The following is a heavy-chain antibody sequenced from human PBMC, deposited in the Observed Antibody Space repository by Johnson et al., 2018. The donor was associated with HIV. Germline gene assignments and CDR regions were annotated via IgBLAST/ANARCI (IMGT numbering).Heavy chain of an antibody. Sequence: HVQLVESGGGVVQPGRSLRLSCTSALSFSGYAMHWVRQAPGKGLEWVAVVSYDSSNKYYADSVKGLFTISRDNSKNTVFLQMDSLRGEDTAVYYCARDPGNGGRPFDAFDVWGQGTMVTVSS. D-gene: IGHD4-23*01. CDR2: VSYDSSNK. J-gene: IGHJ3*01. CDR1: ALSFSGYA. V-gene: IGHV3-30*04. CDR3: ARDPGNGGRPFDAFDV.